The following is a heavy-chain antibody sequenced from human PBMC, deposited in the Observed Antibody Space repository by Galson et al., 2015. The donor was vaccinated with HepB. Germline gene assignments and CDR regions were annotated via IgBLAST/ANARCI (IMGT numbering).Heavy chain of an antibody. J-gene: IGHJ4*02. Sequence: SLRLSCAASGFAFSSYAMTWFRQAPGKGLEWVSTVTGNGDSTFYSDSVKGRFTVSRDNSKNALYLHMTSLRAEDTATYYCARDERGRKYVAGTTGSPALWGQGTLVTVSS. CDR3: ARDERGRKYVAGTTGSPAL. CDR1: GFAFSSYA. CDR2: VTGNGDST. V-gene: IGHV3-23*01. D-gene: IGHD1-26*01.